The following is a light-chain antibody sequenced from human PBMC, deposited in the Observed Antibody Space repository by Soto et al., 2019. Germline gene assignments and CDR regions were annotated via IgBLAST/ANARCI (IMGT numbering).Light chain of an antibody. J-gene: IGLJ3*02. CDR3: QSYASSLSGWV. CDR1: SSNIGAGYD. V-gene: IGLV1-40*01. Sequence: QSVLTQPPSVSGAPGQRVTSSCTGSSSNIGAGYDVHWYQQLPGTAPKLIIYGNSNRPSGVPDRFSGSKSGTSASLAITGLQAEDEADYYCQSYASSLSGWVFGGGTKLTVL. CDR2: GNS.